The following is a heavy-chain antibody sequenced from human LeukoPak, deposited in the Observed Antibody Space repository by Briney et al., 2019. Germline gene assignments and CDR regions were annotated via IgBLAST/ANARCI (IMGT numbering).Heavy chain of an antibody. CDR1: GGSISSSSCY. D-gene: IGHD3-22*01. J-gene: IGHJ3*02. Sequence: SETLSLTCTVSGGSISSSSCYWGWIRQPPGKGLEWIGSIYYSGSTYYNPSLKSRVTISVDTSKSQFSLKLSSVTAADTAVYYCARGVTMIVVVPNSDAFDIWGQGTMVTVSS. CDR2: IYYSGST. CDR3: ARGVTMIVVVPNSDAFDI. V-gene: IGHV4-39*07.